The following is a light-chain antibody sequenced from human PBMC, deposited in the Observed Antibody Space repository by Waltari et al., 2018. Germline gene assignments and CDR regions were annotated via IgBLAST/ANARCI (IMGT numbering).Light chain of an antibody. Sequence: TRSCRATQGIGTVVSGYQQKAGQAPILLIYDASNKTTGIPAMFSGSGSGTDFTLTISSLEPEDVAVYHCQQGTTWLFGPGTKVEIK. CDR2: DAS. CDR1: QGIGTV. V-gene: IGKV3-11*01. CDR3: QQGTTWL. J-gene: IGKJ3*01.